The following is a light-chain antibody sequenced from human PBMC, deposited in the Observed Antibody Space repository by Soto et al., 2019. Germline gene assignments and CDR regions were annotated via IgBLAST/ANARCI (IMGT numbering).Light chain of an antibody. CDR2: DVS. J-gene: IGLJ2*01. Sequence: QSALTQPASVSGYPGQSITISCTGTSSDVGGYNYVSWYQQHPGKAPKLMIYDVSNLPSGVSNRFSGSKSGNTASLTISGLQAEDEADYYCSSYTSSSTLVVFGGGTKLTVL. CDR1: SSDVGGYNY. CDR3: SSYTSSSTLVV. V-gene: IGLV2-14*01.